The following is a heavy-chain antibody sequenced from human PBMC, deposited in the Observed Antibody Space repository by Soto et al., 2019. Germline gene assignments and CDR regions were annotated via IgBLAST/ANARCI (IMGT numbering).Heavy chain of an antibody. D-gene: IGHD3-3*01. J-gene: IGHJ6*02. Sequence: EVQLVESGGGLVQPGGSLKLSCAASGFTFSGSAIHWVRQASGKGLEWVGRIRNKADNYATAYAASVKGRFTISRDDSKNTAHLQMNSLETEDSAVYYCSRLESVNSDSGVKYDYYALDVWGQGTTVTVSS. CDR3: SRLESVNSDSGVKYDYYALDV. CDR2: IRNKADNYAT. V-gene: IGHV3-73*01. CDR1: GFTFSGSA.